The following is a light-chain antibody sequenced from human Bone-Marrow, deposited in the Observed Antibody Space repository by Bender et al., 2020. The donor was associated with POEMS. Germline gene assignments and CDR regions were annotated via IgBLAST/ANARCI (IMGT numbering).Light chain of an antibody. Sequence: QSALTQPRSVSGSPRQSVTISCTGTGSDVGSYDYVSWYQQHPNKAPKLIIYDVSRRPLGVPDRFSGSKSGNTASLTISGLQAEDEADYYCCSYAGTYTPWVFGGGTKLTVL. CDR2: DVS. CDR1: GSDVGSYDY. V-gene: IGLV2-11*01. CDR3: CSYAGTYTPWV. J-gene: IGLJ3*02.